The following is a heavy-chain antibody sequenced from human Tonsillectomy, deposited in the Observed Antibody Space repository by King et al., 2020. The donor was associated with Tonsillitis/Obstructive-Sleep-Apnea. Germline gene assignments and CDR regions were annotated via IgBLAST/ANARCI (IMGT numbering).Heavy chain of an antibody. Sequence: QLVQSGAEVKKPGASVQVSCKASGYTFSTSAISWVRQAPGQGLEWLGWISGYNGNTNYAQKFQGRVTMTTDTSTSTAYMELRTMRSDDTAVYYCASGPGGGAETFDYWGQGTLVTVPS. CDR1: GYTFSTSA. CDR3: ASGPGGGAETFDY. D-gene: IGHD1-26*01. J-gene: IGHJ4*02. CDR2: ISGYNGNT. V-gene: IGHV1-18*01.